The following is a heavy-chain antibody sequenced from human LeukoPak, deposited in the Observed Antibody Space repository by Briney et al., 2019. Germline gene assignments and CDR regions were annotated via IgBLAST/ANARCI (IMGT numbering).Heavy chain of an antibody. CDR3: ARDIVVVPAATQQEADAFDI. CDR2: INHSGST. CDR1: GGSFSGYY. J-gene: IGHJ3*02. V-gene: IGHV4-34*01. Sequence: SETLSLTCAVYGGSFSGYYWSWIRQPPGKGLEWIGEINHSGSTNYNPSLKSRVTISVDTSKNQFSLKLSSVTAADTAVYYCARDIVVVPAATQQEADAFDIWGQGTMVTVSS. D-gene: IGHD2-2*01.